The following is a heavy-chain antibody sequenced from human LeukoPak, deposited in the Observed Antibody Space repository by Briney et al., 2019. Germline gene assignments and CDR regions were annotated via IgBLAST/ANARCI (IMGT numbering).Heavy chain of an antibody. Sequence: ASVKVSCKASGYTFTGYYMHWVRQAPGQGLEWMGWINPNSGGTNYAQEFQGRVTMTRDTTISTAYMELSRRRSDDTAVYYCARGPHYDIGIHAFDIWGQGTMVTVSS. CDR1: GYTFTGYY. D-gene: IGHD3-22*01. J-gene: IGHJ3*02. CDR2: INPNSGGT. CDR3: ARGPHYDIGIHAFDI. V-gene: IGHV1-2*02.